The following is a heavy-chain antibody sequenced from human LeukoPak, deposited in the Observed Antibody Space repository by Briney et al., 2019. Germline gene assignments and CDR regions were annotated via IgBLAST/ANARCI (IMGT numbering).Heavy chain of an antibody. J-gene: IGHJ6*02. CDR3: ARGVGFTTCMDV. Sequence: GGSLRLSCVASGFTLSNHMMSWVGQAPGKGLEWVSYFNGRGGTTDYADSVKGRFTMLRDSSRDTLFLQMNSLRAEDTAIYYCARGVGFTTCMDVWGQGTTVTVSS. CDR2: FNGRGGTT. CDR1: GFTLSNHM. D-gene: IGHD1-14*01. V-gene: IGHV3-23*01.